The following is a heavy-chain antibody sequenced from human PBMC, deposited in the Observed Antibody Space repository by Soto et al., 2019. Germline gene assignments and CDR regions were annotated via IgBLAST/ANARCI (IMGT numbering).Heavy chain of an antibody. D-gene: IGHD2-15*01. CDR1: GFTFSSYS. CDR3: ASDCSGCSCYPDIYDY. CDR2: ISSSSSYI. Sequence: GGSLRLSCAAYGFTFSSYSMNWVRQAPGKGLEWVSSISSSSSYIYYADSVKGRFTISRDNAKNSLYLQMNSLRAEDTAVYYCASDCSGCSCYPDIYDYWGRGTLVTVSS. V-gene: IGHV3-21*01. J-gene: IGHJ4*02.